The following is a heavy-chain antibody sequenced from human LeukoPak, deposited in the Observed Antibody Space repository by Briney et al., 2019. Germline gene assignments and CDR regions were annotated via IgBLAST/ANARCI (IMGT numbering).Heavy chain of an antibody. D-gene: IGHD6-13*01. Sequence: GGSLRLSCAASGFTFSSYGMHWVRQAPGKGLEWVAVISYDGSNKYYADPVKGRFTISRDNSKNTLYLQMNSLRAEDTAVYYCARSRGYSSTAGDAFDIWGQGTMVTVSS. CDR3: ARSRGYSSTAGDAFDI. J-gene: IGHJ3*02. V-gene: IGHV3-30*03. CDR2: ISYDGSNK. CDR1: GFTFSSYG.